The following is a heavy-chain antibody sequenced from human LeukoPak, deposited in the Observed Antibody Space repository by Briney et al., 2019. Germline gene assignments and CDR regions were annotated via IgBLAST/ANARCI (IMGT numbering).Heavy chain of an antibody. Sequence: SETLSLTCAVYGGSFSGYYWSWIRQPPGKGLEWIGEINHSGSTNYNPSLKSRVTISVDTSKNQFSLKLSSVIAADTAVYYCARGGFYYYYYYYMDVWGKGTTVTVPS. CDR1: GGSFSGYY. D-gene: IGHD2/OR15-2a*01. CDR3: ARGGFYYYYYYYMDV. V-gene: IGHV4-34*01. J-gene: IGHJ6*03. CDR2: INHSGST.